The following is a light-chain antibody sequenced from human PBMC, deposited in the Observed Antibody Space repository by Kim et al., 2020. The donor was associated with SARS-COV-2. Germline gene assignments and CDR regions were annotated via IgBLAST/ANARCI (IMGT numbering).Light chain of an antibody. V-gene: IGKV1-12*01. Sequence: ASVGDRVTITCRASQDINTRLAWYQQRPGMVPKLLIDGASSLQSGVPSRFSGSGSGTDFTLTIWSLQPEDFATYYCQQANNFPWTFGQGTKLEI. CDR2: GAS. J-gene: IGKJ1*01. CDR3: QQANNFPWT. CDR1: QDINTR.